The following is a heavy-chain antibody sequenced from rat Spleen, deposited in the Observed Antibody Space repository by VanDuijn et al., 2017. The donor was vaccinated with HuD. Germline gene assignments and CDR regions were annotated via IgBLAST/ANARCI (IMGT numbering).Heavy chain of an antibody. Sequence: EVQLQESGPGLVKPSQSLSLTCSVTGYSITSNYWGWIRKFPGNKMEWIGHINYSGSTTYNPSLKSRISITRDTSKNQFFLLVNSVTTEDTATYFCAKASYYYSGDLWDYWGQGVMVTVSS. J-gene: IGHJ2*01. CDR3: AKASYYYSGDLWDY. V-gene: IGHV3-1*01. CDR1: GYSITSNY. D-gene: IGHD1-1*01. CDR2: INYSGST.